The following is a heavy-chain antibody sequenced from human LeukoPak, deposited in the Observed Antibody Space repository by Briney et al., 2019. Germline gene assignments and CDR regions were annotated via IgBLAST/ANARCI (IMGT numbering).Heavy chain of an antibody. CDR1: GGSFSGYY. CDR2: INHSGST. Sequence: PSETLSLTCAVYGGSFSGYYWSWIRQPPGKGLEWIGEINHSGSTNYNPSLKSRVTISVDTSKNQFSLKLSSVTAADTAVYYCARAAPMTPAAIIAPNYYYYGMDVWGQGTTVTVSS. V-gene: IGHV4-34*01. D-gene: IGHD2-2*01. J-gene: IGHJ6*02. CDR3: ARAAPMTPAAIIAPNYYYYGMDV.